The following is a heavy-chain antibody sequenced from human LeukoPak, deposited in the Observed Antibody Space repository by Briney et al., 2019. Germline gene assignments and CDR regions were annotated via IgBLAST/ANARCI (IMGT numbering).Heavy chain of an antibody. CDR3: ARGRNRGDILTGYPYDGGDY. CDR1: GGTFSSYA. D-gene: IGHD3-9*01. CDR2: IIPIFGTA. Sequence: ASVKVSCKASGGTFSSYAISWVRQAPGQGLEWMGGIIPIFGTANYAQKFQGRVTITADESTSTAYMELSSLRSEDTAVYYCARGRNRGDILTGYPYDGGDYWGQGTLVTVSS. J-gene: IGHJ4*02. V-gene: IGHV1-69*13.